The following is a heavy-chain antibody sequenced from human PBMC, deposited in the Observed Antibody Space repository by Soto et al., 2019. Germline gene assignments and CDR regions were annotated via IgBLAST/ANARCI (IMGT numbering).Heavy chain of an antibody. CDR3: ARDGASYRSIDYCYYGMDV. D-gene: IGHD1-26*01. CDR2: IYYRGST. CDR1: GGSISSGDYY. V-gene: IGHV4-30-4*01. Sequence: QVQLQESGPGLVKPSQTLSLTCTVSGGSISSGDYYWSWIRQRPGKGLEWIGYIYYRGSTYYNPSLTRRTNLSVDTSKNQFALKLSSVTAADTGVYYCARDGASYRSIDYCYYGMDVWGQGTTVTVSS. J-gene: IGHJ6*02.